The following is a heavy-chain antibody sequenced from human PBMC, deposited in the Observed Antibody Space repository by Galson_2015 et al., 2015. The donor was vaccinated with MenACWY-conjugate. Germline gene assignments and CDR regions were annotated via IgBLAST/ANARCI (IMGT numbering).Heavy chain of an antibody. CDR2: INHSGST. Sequence: ETLSLTCAVYGGSFSGYYWSWIRQPPGKGLEWIGEINHSGSTNYNPSLKSRVTISVDTSKNQFSLKLSSVTAADTAVYYCARLGSWGRKPSYYYYYYMDVWGKGTTVTVSS. CDR3: ARLGSWGRKPSYYYYYYMDV. J-gene: IGHJ6*03. D-gene: IGHD6-13*01. V-gene: IGHV4-34*01. CDR1: GGSFSGYY.